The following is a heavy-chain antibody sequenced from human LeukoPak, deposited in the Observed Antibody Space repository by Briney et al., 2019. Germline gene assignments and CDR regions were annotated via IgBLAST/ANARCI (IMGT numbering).Heavy chain of an antibody. Sequence: GGSLRLSCAASGFTFSSYAMNWVRQAPGKGLEWVAVIWYDGSNKYYADSVKGRFTISRDNSKNTLYLQMNSLRAEDTAVYYCARDRTQYYYYYGMDVWGQGTTVTVSS. CDR1: GFTFSSYA. CDR2: IWYDGSNK. V-gene: IGHV3-33*08. CDR3: ARDRTQYYYYYGMDV. J-gene: IGHJ6*02. D-gene: IGHD1-14*01.